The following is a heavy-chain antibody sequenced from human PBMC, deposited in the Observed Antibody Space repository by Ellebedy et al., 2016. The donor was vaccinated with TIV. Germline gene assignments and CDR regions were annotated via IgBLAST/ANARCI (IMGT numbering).Heavy chain of an antibody. CDR3: ARAPTVTSVFDC. CDR2: LRSGGTT. V-gene: IGHV3-53*01. Sequence: GGSLRLXXAASGFTISNNYMSWVRQAPGKGLEWVAILRSGGTTFYADSVKGRFTISRDSSKNTLYLQMNSLRVEDTAVYYCARAPTVTSVFDCWGQGTLVTVSS. CDR1: GFTISNNY. D-gene: IGHD4-17*01. J-gene: IGHJ4*02.